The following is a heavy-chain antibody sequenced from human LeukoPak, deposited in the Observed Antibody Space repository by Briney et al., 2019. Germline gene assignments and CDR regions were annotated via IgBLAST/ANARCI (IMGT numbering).Heavy chain of an antibody. V-gene: IGHV3-23*01. CDR3: AKALALQYFDWSPTTDLDY. CDR2: ISGSGGST. J-gene: IGHJ4*02. D-gene: IGHD3-9*01. Sequence: GGSLRLSCATSGFTFSIYAMTWVRQAPGKGLEWVSAISGSGGSTYYADSVKGRFTISRDNSKNTLYLQMNSLRAEDTAVYYCAKALALQYFDWSPTTDLDYWGQGTLVTVSS. CDR1: GFTFSIYA.